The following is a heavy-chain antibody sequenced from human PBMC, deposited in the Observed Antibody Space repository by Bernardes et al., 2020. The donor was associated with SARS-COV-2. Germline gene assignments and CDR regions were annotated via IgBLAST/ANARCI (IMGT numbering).Heavy chain of an antibody. CDR1: GFTFSNAW. CDR2: IKSKTDGGTT. J-gene: IGHJ6*02. Sequence: GGSLRLSCAASGFTFSNAWMSWVRQAPGKGLEWVGRIKSKTDGGTTDYAAPVKGRFTISRDDSKNTLYLQMNSLKTEDTAVYYCTTPLEWELHYYYYGMDVWGQGTTVTVSS. V-gene: IGHV3-15*01. D-gene: IGHD1-26*01. CDR3: TTPLEWELHYYYYGMDV.